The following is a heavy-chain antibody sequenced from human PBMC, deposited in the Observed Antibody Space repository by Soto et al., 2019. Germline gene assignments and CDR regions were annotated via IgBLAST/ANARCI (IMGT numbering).Heavy chain of an antibody. CDR3: ARTAECSGGSCSSRHAFDI. CDR2: INHSGST. V-gene: IGHV4-34*01. Sequence: QVQLQQWGAGLLKPSETLSLTCAVYGGSFSGYYWSWIRQPPGKGLEWIGEINHSGSTNYNPSLKSRVTISVDTSNNQFSLKLSSVTAADTAVYYCARTAECSGGSCSSRHAFDIWGQGTMVTVSS. D-gene: IGHD2-15*01. CDR1: GGSFSGYY. J-gene: IGHJ3*02.